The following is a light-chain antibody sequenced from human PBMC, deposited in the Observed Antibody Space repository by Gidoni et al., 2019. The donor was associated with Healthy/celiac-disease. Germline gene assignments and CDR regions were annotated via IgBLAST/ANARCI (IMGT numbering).Light chain of an antibody. J-gene: IGKJ5*01. V-gene: IGKV1-9*01. CDR1: QGISSY. Sequence: IQLTQSPSSLSASVGDRVTITCRASQGISSYLAWYQQKPGKAPKLLIYAASTLQSGVPSRFSGSGSGTDFTLTISSLQTEDFATYYCQQLNSYPITFXQXTRLEIK. CDR3: QQLNSYPIT. CDR2: AAS.